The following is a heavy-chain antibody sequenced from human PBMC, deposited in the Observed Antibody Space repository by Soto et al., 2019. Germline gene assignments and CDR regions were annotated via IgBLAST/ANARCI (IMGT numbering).Heavy chain of an antibody. V-gene: IGHV1-2*02. Sequence: ASVKVSCKASGYTFTGYYMHWVRQAPGQGLEWMGWINPNSGGTNYAQKFQGRVTMTRDTSISTAYMELSRLRSDDTAVYYCARDRRLYYYDSSGSTPLDAFDTWGQGTMVTVSS. CDR2: INPNSGGT. J-gene: IGHJ3*02. CDR1: GYTFTGYY. D-gene: IGHD3-22*01. CDR3: ARDRRLYYYDSSGSTPLDAFDT.